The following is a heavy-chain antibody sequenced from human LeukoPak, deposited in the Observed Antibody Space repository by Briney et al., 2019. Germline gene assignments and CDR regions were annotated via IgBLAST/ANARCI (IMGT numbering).Heavy chain of an antibody. J-gene: IGHJ4*02. D-gene: IGHD6-13*01. CDR3: AARHPAAGTTRFDY. CDR1: GYTLTELS. CDR2: FDPEDGET. V-gene: IGHV1-24*01. Sequence: GASVKVSCKVSGYTLTELSMHWVRQAPGKGLEWMGGFDPEDGETIYAQKFQGRVTMTEDTSTDTAYMELSSLRSEDTAVYYCAARHPAAGTTRFDYWGQGTLVTVSS.